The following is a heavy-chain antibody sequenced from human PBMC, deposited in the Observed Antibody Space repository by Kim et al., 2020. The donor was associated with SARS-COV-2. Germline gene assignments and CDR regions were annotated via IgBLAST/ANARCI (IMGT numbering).Heavy chain of an antibody. V-gene: IGHV4-59*13. CDR2: IYYSGST. J-gene: IGHJ6*02. D-gene: IGHD6-19*01. CDR3: ARDWHLKPVAGYGMDV. CDR1: GGSISSYY. Sequence: SETLSLTCTVSGGSISSYYWSWIRQPPGKGLEWIGYIYYSGSTNYNPSLKSRVTISVDTSKNQFSLKLSSVTAADTAVYYCARDWHLKPVAGYGMDVWGQGTTVTVSS.